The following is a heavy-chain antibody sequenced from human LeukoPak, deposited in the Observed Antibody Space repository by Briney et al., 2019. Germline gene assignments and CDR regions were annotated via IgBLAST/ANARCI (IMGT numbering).Heavy chain of an antibody. Sequence: SETLSLTCAVSGDSISSSHWWSWVRQPPGKGLEWIGEIHHSEGTNYNPSVKSRLTISVDKSKNQFSLKLTSVTAADTAVYYCASNAVGGHYFDYWGQGTLVTVSS. V-gene: IGHV4-4*02. CDR3: ASNAVGGHYFDY. CDR1: GDSISSSHW. CDR2: IHHSEGT. J-gene: IGHJ4*02. D-gene: IGHD6-19*01.